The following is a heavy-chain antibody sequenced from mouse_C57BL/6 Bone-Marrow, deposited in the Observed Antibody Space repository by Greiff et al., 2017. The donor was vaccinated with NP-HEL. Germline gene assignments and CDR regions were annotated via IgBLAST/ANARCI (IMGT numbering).Heavy chain of an antibody. CDR1: GYTFTSYW. CDR3: ARELGPYYFDY. CDR2: IHPNSGST. J-gene: IGHJ2*01. V-gene: IGHV1-64*01. D-gene: IGHD4-1*01. Sequence: QVQLQQPGAELVKPGASVKLSCKASGYTFTSYWMHWVKQRPGQGLEWIGMIHPNSGSTNYNEKFKSKATMTVDKSSSTAYMQLSSLTSEDSAVYYCARELGPYYFDYWGQGTTLTVSS.